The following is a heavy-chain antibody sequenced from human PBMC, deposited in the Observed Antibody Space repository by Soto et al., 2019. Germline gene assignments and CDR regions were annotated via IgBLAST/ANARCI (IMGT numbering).Heavy chain of an antibody. CDR1: GFIFSRYS. D-gene: IGHD5-12*01. CDR3: ARDGPLLWGVDKKHGLFDF. CDR2: ISSSSSYI. V-gene: IGHV3-21*01. Sequence: SLRVSWAASGFIFSRYSVNWVRQAAEKGLEWVSSISSSSSYIFYADSVKGRFTISRDNAKNSLYLQMNSLRAEDTAVYYCARDGPLLWGVDKKHGLFDFWGQGPMVTVSS. J-gene: IGHJ3*01.